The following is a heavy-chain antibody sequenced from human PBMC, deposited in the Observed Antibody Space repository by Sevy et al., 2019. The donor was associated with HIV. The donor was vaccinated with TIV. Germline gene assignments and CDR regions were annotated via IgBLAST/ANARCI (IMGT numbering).Heavy chain of an antibody. CDR2: IYYSGST. Sequence: SETLSLTCTVSGGSISSSSYYWGWIRQPPGKGLEWIGSIYYSGSTYYNPSLKSRVTISVETSKNHFSLKLGSVTAADTAVYYCARTGWGSSWRDYYFDYWGQGTLVTVSS. CDR1: GGSISSSSYY. CDR3: ARTGWGSSWRDYYFDY. J-gene: IGHJ4*02. D-gene: IGHD6-13*01. V-gene: IGHV4-39*01.